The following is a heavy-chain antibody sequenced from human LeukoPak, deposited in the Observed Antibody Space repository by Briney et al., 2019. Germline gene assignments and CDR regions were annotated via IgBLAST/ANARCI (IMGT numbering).Heavy chain of an antibody. CDR2: IWYDGSNK. Sequence: PGRSLRLSCAASGFTFSSYGMHWVRQAPGKGLEWVAVIWYDGSNKYYADSVKGRFTISRDNSKNTLYLQMNSLRAEDTAVYYCARDGQGPITMVRGGSSGWFDPWGQGTLVTVSS. J-gene: IGHJ5*02. CDR3: ARDGQGPITMVRGGSSGWFDP. D-gene: IGHD3-10*01. V-gene: IGHV3-33*01. CDR1: GFTFSSYG.